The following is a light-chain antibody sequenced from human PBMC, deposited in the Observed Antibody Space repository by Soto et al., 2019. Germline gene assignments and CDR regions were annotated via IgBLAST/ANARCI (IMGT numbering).Light chain of an antibody. V-gene: IGKV1-5*01. CDR1: QSISDS. Sequence: EIHRTQSPSTLSASVGDRVTITCWASQSISDSLAWYQQKPGKAPYLLISDASSLERGVPSRFRGSGSGTEFTLTISNMQPDDFATYYCQQYNGYSRTFGQGTKVDIK. CDR2: DAS. J-gene: IGKJ1*01. CDR3: QQYNGYSRT.